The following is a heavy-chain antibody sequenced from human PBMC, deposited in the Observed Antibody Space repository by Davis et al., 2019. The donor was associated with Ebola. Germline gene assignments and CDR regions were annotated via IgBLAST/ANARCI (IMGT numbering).Heavy chain of an antibody. CDR3: VKFSENGGDDVYGMDV. Sequence: GGSLRLSCAVSGITFSRYAMHWVRQAPGKGLEWVSVISWNSGSIGYADSVKGRFTISRDNAKNSLYLQMNSLRAEDTALYYCVKFSENGGDDVYGMDVWGQGTTVTVSS. CDR2: ISWNSGSI. J-gene: IGHJ6*02. V-gene: IGHV3-9*01. CDR1: GITFSRYA. D-gene: IGHD4-23*01.